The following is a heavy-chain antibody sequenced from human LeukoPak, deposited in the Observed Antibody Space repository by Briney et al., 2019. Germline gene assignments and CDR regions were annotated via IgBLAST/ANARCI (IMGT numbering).Heavy chain of an antibody. CDR3: ARGRYSSGWYLLDY. Sequence: ASVKVSCKASGYTFTGYYMHWVRQAPGQGLEWMGWINPNSGGTNYAQKFQGRVTMTRDTSISTAYMELSRLRSEDTAVYYCARGRYSSGWYLLDYWGQGTLVTVSS. D-gene: IGHD6-19*01. J-gene: IGHJ4*02. V-gene: IGHV1-2*02. CDR1: GYTFTGYY. CDR2: INPNSGGT.